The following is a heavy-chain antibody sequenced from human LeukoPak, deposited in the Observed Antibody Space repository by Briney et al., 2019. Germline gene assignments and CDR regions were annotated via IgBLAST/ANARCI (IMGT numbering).Heavy chain of an antibody. Sequence: PGGSLRLSCAASGFTLSTYEMTWARQAPGKGLEWISFITSSGSPTFYADSVKGRFTIFRDTAKNSLFLQMNNLRGEDTAVYYCGRDISSSTRAFDIWGQGTMVTVS. CDR2: ITSSGSPT. V-gene: IGHV3-48*03. D-gene: IGHD2-15*01. J-gene: IGHJ3*02. CDR1: GFTLSTYE. CDR3: GRDISSSTRAFDI.